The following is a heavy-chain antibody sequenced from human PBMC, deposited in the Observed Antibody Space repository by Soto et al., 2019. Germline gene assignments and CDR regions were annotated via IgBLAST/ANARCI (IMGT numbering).Heavy chain of an antibody. J-gene: IGHJ6*02. CDR3: ASLSGDHFAFFSSGMDV. Sequence: EVQLVESGGTLVQPGGSLRLSCAASGFTFSTYWMNWVRQAPGKGLMWVAGIRSDGTITSYADSVKGRFSISRDNAKNTLSREMNSLRVEDTAVYLCASLSGDHFAFFSSGMDVWGQGTTVTVSS. CDR1: GFTFSTYW. V-gene: IGHV3-74*01. CDR2: IRSDGTIT. D-gene: IGHD2-21*01.